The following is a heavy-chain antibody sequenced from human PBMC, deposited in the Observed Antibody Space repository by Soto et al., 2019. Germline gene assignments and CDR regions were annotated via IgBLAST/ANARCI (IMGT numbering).Heavy chain of an antibody. Sequence: ASVKVSCKASGYTFTSYGISWVRQAPGQGLEWMGWISAYNGNTNYAQKLQGRVTMTTDTSTSTAYVELRSLRSDDTAVYYCASSIAAAASLDPWGQGTLVTVSS. CDR3: ASSIAAAASLDP. CDR1: GYTFTSYG. CDR2: ISAYNGNT. V-gene: IGHV1-18*04. D-gene: IGHD6-13*01. J-gene: IGHJ5*02.